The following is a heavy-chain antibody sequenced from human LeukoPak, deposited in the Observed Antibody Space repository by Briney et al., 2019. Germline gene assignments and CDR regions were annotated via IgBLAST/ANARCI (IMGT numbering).Heavy chain of an antibody. D-gene: IGHD3-10*01. CDR2: ISSNGGST. CDR3: ARGPMVRGVIDY. Sequence: GGSLRLSCAASGFTFSSYAMHWVRQAPGKGLEYVSAISSNGGSTYYANSVKGRFTISRDNSKNTLYLQMGSLRAEDMAVYYCARGPMVRGVIDYWAQGTLVTVSS. CDR1: GFTFSSYA. J-gene: IGHJ4*02. V-gene: IGHV3-64*01.